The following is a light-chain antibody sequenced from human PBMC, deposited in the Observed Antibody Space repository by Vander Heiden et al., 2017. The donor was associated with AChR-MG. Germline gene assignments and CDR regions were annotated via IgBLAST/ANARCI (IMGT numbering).Light chain of an antibody. CDR2: VNSDGSQ. J-gene: IGLJ3*02. CDR1: SGHRSFA. CDR3: QTWGTAIRV. V-gene: IGLV4-69*01. Sequence: QVVLTQAPSVSASLGASVKLTCTLSSGHRSFAIAWHQLRPERGPRFLMKVNSDGSQTKGDGIGDRFSGSSSGVERYLTITSLQSEDEAYYYCQTWGTAIRVFGGGTRLTVL.